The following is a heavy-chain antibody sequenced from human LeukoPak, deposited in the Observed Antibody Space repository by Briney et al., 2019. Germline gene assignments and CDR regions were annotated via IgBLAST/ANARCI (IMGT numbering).Heavy chain of an antibody. CDR1: GFTFSTDD. Sequence: PGGSLRLSCAASGFTFSTDDMHWVCQAPRKGLEWVALVWHYGGNKYYADSVKGRFTISTDNSKNTLFLQMNSLRAEDAALYYCASLAGDSSGSYFDIWGRGTPVTASS. V-gene: IGHV3-33*01. D-gene: IGHD3-22*01. CDR3: ASLAGDSSGSYFDI. CDR2: VWHYGGNK. J-gene: IGHJ2*01.